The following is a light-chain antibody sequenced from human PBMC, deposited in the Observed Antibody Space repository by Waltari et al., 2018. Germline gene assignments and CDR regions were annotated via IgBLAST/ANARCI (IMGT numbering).Light chain of an antibody. CDR1: RSVGTY. CDR2: YAS. Sequence: EIVLTQSPAILSFSPGERATLSCRARRSVGTYLAWYQQRPGQSPRILIYYASYRATGIPARFSGSGSETDFTLTISSLQPEDFAVYYCQQRRNWPLTFGGGTRVQI. V-gene: IGKV3-11*01. CDR3: QQRRNWPLT. J-gene: IGKJ4*01.